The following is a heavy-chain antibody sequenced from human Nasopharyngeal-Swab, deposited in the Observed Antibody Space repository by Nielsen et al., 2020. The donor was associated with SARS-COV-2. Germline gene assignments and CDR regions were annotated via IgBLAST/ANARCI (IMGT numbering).Heavy chain of an antibody. CDR1: GGSFNGFY. CDR2: PTHNERT. J-gene: IGHJ6*02. D-gene: IGHD5-24*01. V-gene: IGHV4-34*01. CDR3: ARAGRVGDAYTGLDV. Sequence: SETLSLTCSVSGGSFNGFYWNWIRQPPGKGLEWIGEPTHNERTNYNPSLKSRVTMSVDTSTNQVSLKLNSLTATDTAVYYCARAGRVGDAYTGLDVWGQGTTVTVSS.